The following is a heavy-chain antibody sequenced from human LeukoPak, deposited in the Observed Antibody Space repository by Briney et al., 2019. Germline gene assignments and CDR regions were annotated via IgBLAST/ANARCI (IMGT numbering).Heavy chain of an antibody. CDR2: INPNSGGT. CDR3: ARGLRRAAAGTNNWFDP. CDR1: GYTFTGYY. V-gene: IGHV1-2*02. J-gene: IGHJ5*02. Sequence: ASVKVSCKASGYTFTGYYMHWVRQAPGQGLEWMGWINPNSGGTNYAQKFQGRVTMTRDTSISTDYMELSRLRSDDTAVYYCARGLRRAAAGTNNWFDPWGQGTLVTVSS. D-gene: IGHD6-13*01.